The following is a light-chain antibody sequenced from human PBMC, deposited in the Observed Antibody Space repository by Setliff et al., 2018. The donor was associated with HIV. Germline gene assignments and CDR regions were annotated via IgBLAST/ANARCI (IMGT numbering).Light chain of an antibody. CDR1: STDISTFTF. Sequence: QSVLTQPASVSGSPGQSLTISCTGTSTDISTFTFVSWFQQYPGKSPKLIIYEVSQRPSGVSGRFSASKSGNTASLTISGLQAEYEADYYCSSNSRTTLHVFGTGTKV. V-gene: IGLV2-14*03. CDR3: SSNSRTTLHV. J-gene: IGLJ1*01. CDR2: EVS.